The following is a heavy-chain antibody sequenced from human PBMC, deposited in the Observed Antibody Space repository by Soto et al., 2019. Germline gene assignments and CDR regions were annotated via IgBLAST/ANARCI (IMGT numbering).Heavy chain of an antibody. J-gene: IGHJ6*02. V-gene: IGHV1-2*02. CDR1: GYTFSDYF. D-gene: IGHD7-27*01. Sequence: QVQLVQSGAEVKKSGASVKVSCKASGYTFSDYFIQWLRQAPGQGLEWVAWINPKTAATNYAKKFQDRVTLTSDTSFSTSYLEPTRLRPDDTAVYFCASIKWGLDYYSGMDVWGQGTAVTVSS. CDR3: ASIKWGLDYYSGMDV. CDR2: INPKTAAT.